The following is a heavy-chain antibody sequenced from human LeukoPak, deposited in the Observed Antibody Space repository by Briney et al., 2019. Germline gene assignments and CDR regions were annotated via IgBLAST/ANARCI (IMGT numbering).Heavy chain of an antibody. J-gene: IGHJ4*02. Sequence: GGSLRLSCAASGFTFDDYAVHWVRQAPGKGLEWVSGISWNSGSIGYADSVKGRFTISRDNAKNSLYLQMNSLRAEDTALYYCAKVSGSYQLGYYFDYWGQGTLVTVSS. CDR1: GFTFDDYA. CDR3: AKVSGSYQLGYYFDY. D-gene: IGHD1-26*01. V-gene: IGHV3-9*01. CDR2: ISWNSGSI.